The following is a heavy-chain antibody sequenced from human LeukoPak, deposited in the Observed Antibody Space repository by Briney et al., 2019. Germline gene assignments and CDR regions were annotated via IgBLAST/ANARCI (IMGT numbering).Heavy chain of an antibody. D-gene: IGHD1-26*01. CDR1: GFTFTNNF. CDR2: IKQDGSEK. V-gene: IGHV3-7*03. J-gene: IGHJ6*03. CDR3: ARAIVGATTPYYYYYMDV. Sequence: PGGSLRLSCAASGFTFTNNFMSWVRQVPGKGLEWVANIKQDGSEKTYADSVRGRFTIFRDNAKDSVYLQMNSLRAEDTALYYCARAIVGATTPYYYYYMDVWGKGTTVTVSS.